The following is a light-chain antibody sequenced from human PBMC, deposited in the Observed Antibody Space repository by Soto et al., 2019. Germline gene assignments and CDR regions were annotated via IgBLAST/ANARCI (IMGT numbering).Light chain of an antibody. CDR3: QQYNTFPFT. V-gene: IGKV1-5*03. CDR2: KAS. CDR1: QSISSW. Sequence: DIQMTQSPSALSASVGDRVTITCRASQSISSWLAWYQQKPGKAPNLLISKASSLESGVPSRFSGSGSGTEFTLTISSLQPDDFATYYFQQYNTFPFTFGPGTKVDIK. J-gene: IGKJ3*01.